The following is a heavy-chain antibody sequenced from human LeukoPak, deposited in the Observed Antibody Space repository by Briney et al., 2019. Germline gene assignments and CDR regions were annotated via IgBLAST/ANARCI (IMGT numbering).Heavy chain of an antibody. CDR1: GDSVSSNSAA. CDR3: ARDIVVVVAARYYYYYYMGV. J-gene: IGHJ6*03. CDR2: TYYRSKWYN. Sequence: SQTLSLTCAISGDSVSSNSAAWNWIRQSPSRGLEWLGRTYYRSKWYNDYAVSVKSRITINPDTSKNQFSLQLNSVTPEDTAVYYCARDIVVVVAARYYYYYYMGVWGKGTTVTVSS. D-gene: IGHD2-15*01. V-gene: IGHV6-1*01.